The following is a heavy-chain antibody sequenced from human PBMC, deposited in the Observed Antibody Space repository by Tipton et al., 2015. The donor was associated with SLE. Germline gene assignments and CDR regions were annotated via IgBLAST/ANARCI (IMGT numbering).Heavy chain of an antibody. CDR3: ARDDPDGESSGKPGDH. Sequence: TLSLTCNVSGGSITSHYWSWIRKPPGKGLEWIGYVDYIGSTKYNPSLKSRVTISVDTSKNQLSLKLSSVTAADTAVYYCARDDPDGESSGKPGDHWGQGTLVTVSS. CDR1: GGSITSHY. J-gene: IGHJ4*02. V-gene: IGHV4-59*11. CDR2: VDYIGST. D-gene: IGHD3-22*01.